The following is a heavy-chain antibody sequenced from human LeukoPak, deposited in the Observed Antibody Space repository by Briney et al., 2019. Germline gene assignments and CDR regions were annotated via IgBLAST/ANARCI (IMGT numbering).Heavy chain of an antibody. CDR2: ISAYSGDT. Sequence: ASVKVSCKASGYTFTSYGISWVRQAPGQGLEWMGWISAYSGDTNYAQKFQGRVTMTTDTSTSTAYMELRSLRSDDTDVYYCARETPLSGYSYGYGGYYYYYMDVWGKGTTVTVS. CDR3: ARETPLSGYSYGYGGYYYYYMDV. V-gene: IGHV1-18*01. CDR1: GYTFTSYG. D-gene: IGHD5-18*01. J-gene: IGHJ6*03.